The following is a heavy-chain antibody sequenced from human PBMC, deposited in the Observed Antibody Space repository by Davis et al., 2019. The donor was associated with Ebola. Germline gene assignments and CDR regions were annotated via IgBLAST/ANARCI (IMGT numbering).Heavy chain of an antibody. CDR3: ARGVGSGPMFDP. D-gene: IGHD2-15*01. V-gene: IGHV4-39*01. CDR1: GGSISSYY. CDR2: IYYSGST. J-gene: IGHJ5*02. Sequence: MPSETLSLTCTVSGGSISSYYWGWIRQPPGKGLEWIGSIYYSGSTYYNPSLKSRVTISVDTSKNQFSLKLSSVTAADTAVYYCARGVGSGPMFDPWGQGTLVTVSS.